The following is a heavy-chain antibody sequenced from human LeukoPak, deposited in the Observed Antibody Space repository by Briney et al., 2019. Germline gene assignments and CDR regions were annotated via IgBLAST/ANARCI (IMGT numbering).Heavy chain of an antibody. CDR3: AKAPFGVVITLFDY. V-gene: IGHV3-9*01. Sequence: SGGSLRLSCAASGFTFDDYAMHWVRQAPGKGLEWVSGISWNSNTIGYADSVKGRFTISRDNAKNSLYLQMNSLRAEDTALYYCAKAPFGVVITLFDYWGQGTLVTVSS. CDR2: ISWNSNTI. CDR1: GFTFDDYA. D-gene: IGHD3-3*01. J-gene: IGHJ4*02.